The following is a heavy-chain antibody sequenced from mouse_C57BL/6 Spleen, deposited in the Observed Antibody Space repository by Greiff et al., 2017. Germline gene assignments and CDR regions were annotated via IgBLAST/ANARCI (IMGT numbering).Heavy chain of an antibody. CDR2: INPSTGGT. D-gene: IGHD4-1*01. V-gene: IGHV1-42*01. CDR3: AREGGTGIFDY. Sequence: EVQLVESGPELVKPGASVKISCKASGYSFTGYYMNWVKQSPEKSLEWIGEINPSTGGTTYNQKFKAKATLTVDKSSSTAYMQLKSLTSEDSAVYYCAREGGTGIFDYWGQGTTLTVSS. J-gene: IGHJ2*01. CDR1: GYSFTGYY.